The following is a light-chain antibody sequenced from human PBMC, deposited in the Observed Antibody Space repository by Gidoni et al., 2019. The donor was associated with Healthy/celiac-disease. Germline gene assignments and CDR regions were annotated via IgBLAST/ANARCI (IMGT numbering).Light chain of an antibody. J-gene: IGKJ2*01. CDR2: AAS. V-gene: IGKV1-39*01. CDR1: QSISSY. CDR3: RQHYSSPYT. Sequence: DIQMFQPPSALSASVGDRITITCRASQSISSYLNWYQQKPGKAPKRLIYAASSLQSGVPSEFSSSRSGTDFTLTISSLLPEDYAAFYCRQHYSSPYTFGRGTKLEIK.